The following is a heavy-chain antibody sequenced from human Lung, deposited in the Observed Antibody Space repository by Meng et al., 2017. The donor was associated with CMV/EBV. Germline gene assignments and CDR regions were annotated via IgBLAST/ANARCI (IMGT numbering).Heavy chain of an antibody. J-gene: IGHJ4*02. Sequence: LXXTVSGGSISSSSYYWGWIRQPPGKGLEWVGSIYYSGSTYYNPSLKSRVTISVDTSKNQFSLKLSSATAADTAVYYCARQESSWYYFDYWGQGTLVTVSS. CDR2: IYYSGST. CDR1: GGSISSSSYY. V-gene: IGHV4-39*01. CDR3: ARQESSWYYFDY. D-gene: IGHD6-13*01.